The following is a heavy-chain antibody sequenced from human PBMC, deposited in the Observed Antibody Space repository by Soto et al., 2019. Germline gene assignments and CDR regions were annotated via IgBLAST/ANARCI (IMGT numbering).Heavy chain of an antibody. Sequence: GGSLRLSCAASGFTFSSYGMHWVRQAPCKGLEWVAVIWYDGSNKYYADSVKGRFTISRDNSKNTLYLQMNSLRAEDTAVYYCARDPSPRSGYEWDHYYYYYGMDVWGQGTTVTVSS. CDR3: ARDPSPRSGYEWDHYYYYYGMDV. V-gene: IGHV3-33*01. D-gene: IGHD5-12*01. J-gene: IGHJ6*02. CDR1: GFTFSSYG. CDR2: IWYDGSNK.